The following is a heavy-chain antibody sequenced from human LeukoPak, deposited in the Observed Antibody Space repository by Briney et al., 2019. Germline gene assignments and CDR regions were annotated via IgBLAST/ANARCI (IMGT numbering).Heavy chain of an antibody. V-gene: IGHV3-30*18. CDR1: GFTFSSYG. J-gene: IGHJ4*02. CDR3: AKGPELQY. CDR2: ISYDGSNK. D-gene: IGHD1-26*01. Sequence: GGSLRLSCAASGFTFSSYGMHWARQAPGKGLEWVAVISYDGSNKYYADSVKGRFTISRDNSKNTLYLQMNSLRAEDTAVYYCAKGPELQYWGQGTLVTVSS.